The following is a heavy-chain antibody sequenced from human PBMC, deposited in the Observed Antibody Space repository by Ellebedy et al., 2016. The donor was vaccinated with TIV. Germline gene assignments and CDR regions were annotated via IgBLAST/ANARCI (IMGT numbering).Heavy chain of an antibody. D-gene: IGHD3-10*01. CDR2: ISSSGSTI. CDR1: GFTFSDYY. J-gene: IGHJ4*02. Sequence: GESLKISXAASGFTFSDYYMSWIRQAPGKGLEWVSYISSSGSTIYYADSVKGRFTISRDNAKNSLYLQMNSLRAEDTAVYYCAREDYREPMIRGGHFDYWGQGTLVTVSS. V-gene: IGHV3-11*01. CDR3: AREDYREPMIRGGHFDY.